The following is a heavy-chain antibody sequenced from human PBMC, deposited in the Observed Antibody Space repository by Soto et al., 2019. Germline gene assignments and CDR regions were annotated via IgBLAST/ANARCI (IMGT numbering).Heavy chain of an antibody. CDR1: GFTFSDYA. CDR2: VSHDGRNT. D-gene: IGHD6-19*01. J-gene: IGHJ4*02. CDR3: ATGGRQWLVTSGLNY. Sequence: VQLVESGGGVVQPGRSLRLSCAASGFTFSDYAMHWVGQAPGKGLEWVAVVSHDGRNTHYGDSVKGRFTISRDSSKNTVSLEMTSLRAEETAVNYCATGGRQWLVTSGLNYWGQGALVIVST. V-gene: IGHV3-30*03.